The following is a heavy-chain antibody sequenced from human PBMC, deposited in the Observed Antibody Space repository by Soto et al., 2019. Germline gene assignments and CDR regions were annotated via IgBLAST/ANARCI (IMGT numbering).Heavy chain of an antibody. CDR2: ITSGHTTI. CDR3: ARRGHRGYGPRPFDY. D-gene: IGHD6-25*01. Sequence: VESGGGLVQPGGSLRLSCVASGFHFSDYEMNWVRQAPGKGLEWVAYITSGHTTIYYADSVNGRFTISRDNAKSSLYLQMNNLRVEDSAIYYCARRGHRGYGPRPFDYWGQGTRVTVSS. J-gene: IGHJ4*02. V-gene: IGHV3-48*03. CDR1: GFHFSDYE.